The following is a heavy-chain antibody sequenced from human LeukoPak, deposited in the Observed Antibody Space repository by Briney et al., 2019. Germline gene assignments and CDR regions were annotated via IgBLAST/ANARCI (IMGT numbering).Heavy chain of an antibody. J-gene: IGHJ5*02. CDR2: ISGDGTAR. D-gene: IGHD3-10*01. CDR1: GFTSSSYW. CDR3: VRGRGSYGWFDP. V-gene: IGHV3-74*01. Sequence: GGSLGLSCAASGFTSSSYWMHWVRQVPGKGLVWVSRISGDGTARNYADSVKGRFTISRDDAKNTVDLQMNSLRGEDTAVYYCVRGRGSYGWFDPWGQGTLVTVSS.